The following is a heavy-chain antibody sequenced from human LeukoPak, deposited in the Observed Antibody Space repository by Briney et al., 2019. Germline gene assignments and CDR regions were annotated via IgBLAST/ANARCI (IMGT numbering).Heavy chain of an antibody. V-gene: IGHV4-59*01. J-gene: IGHJ4*02. CDR1: GVSISTYY. CDR3: ARQQYSTSSCDS. CDR2: IYYSGSS. D-gene: IGHD6-6*01. Sequence: SETLSLTCSVFGVSISTYYWSWIRQPPGKGLEWIGNIYYSGSSYYNPSLKSRVTVSVDTAKNQFSLKLSSVTAADTAVYYCARQQYSTSSCDSWGQGTLVTVST.